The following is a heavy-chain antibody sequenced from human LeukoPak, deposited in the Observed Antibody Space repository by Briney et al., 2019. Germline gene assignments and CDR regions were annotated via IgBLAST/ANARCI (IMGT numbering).Heavy chain of an antibody. CDR2: ISGGGGST. Sequence: GGSLRLSCAASGFTFTSYSMNWVRQAPGKGLEWVSTISGGGGSTYYADSVKGRFTISRDNSKNTLYLQVNSLRAEDTAVYYCARDSSSSGSDYWGQGTLVTVSS. CDR1: GFTFTSYS. CDR3: ARDSSSSGSDY. J-gene: IGHJ4*02. D-gene: IGHD6-6*01. V-gene: IGHV3-23*01.